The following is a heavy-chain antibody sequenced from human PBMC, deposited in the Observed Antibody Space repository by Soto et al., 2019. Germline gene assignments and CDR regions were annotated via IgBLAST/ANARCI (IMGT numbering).Heavy chain of an antibody. CDR3: AGSPGLSSISGTTLGA. V-gene: IGHV3-74*01. Sequence: GGSLRLSCAASGFTFSSHWMHWVRQAPGKGLVWVSRINGDGSSTSYADSVKGRFTISRDNAKNMLYLQVNSLRAEDTAVYYCAGSPGLSSISGTTLGAWGQGILVTVSS. CDR2: INGDGSST. CDR1: GFTFSSHW. J-gene: IGHJ5*01. D-gene: IGHD1-7*01.